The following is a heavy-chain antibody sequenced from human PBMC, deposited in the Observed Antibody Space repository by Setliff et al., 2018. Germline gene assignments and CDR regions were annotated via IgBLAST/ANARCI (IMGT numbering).Heavy chain of an antibody. CDR1: GYSFINYG. D-gene: IGHD2-8*01. CDR2: ISPYKSDT. V-gene: IGHV1-18*01. CDR3: AREGVDARSSTDYRYYMDV. Sequence: ASVKVSCKASGYSFINYGITWVRQAPGQGLEWMGWISPYKSDTNYAQKFQGRVTMTTDTSTSTAYMELRSLRSDDTAVYYCAREGVDARSSTDYRYYMDVWGKGTTVTVSS. J-gene: IGHJ6*03.